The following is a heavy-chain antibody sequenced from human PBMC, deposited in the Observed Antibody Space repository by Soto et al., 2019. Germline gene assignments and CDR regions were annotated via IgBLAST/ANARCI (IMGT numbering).Heavy chain of an antibody. J-gene: IGHJ6*03. Sequence: GGSLRLSCAASGFTFSSFAMSWVRQAPGKGLEWVSAISGSGGSTYYADSVKGRFTISRDNSKNTLYLQMNSLRAEDTAVYYCAKDSVPYGDLQRRKYYHYYMDVWGKGTTVTVSS. D-gene: IGHD4-17*01. CDR1: GFTFSSFA. CDR3: AKDSVPYGDLQRRKYYHYYMDV. V-gene: IGHV3-23*01. CDR2: ISGSGGST.